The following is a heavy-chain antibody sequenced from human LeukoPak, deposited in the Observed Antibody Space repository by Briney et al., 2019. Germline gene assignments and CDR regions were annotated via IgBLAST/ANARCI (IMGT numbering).Heavy chain of an antibody. Sequence: GGSLRLSCAASGFTFSSYAMSWVRQAPGKGLEWVSAISGSGGSTYYADSVKGRFTISRDNSKNTLYLQMNSLRAEDTAVYYCARGGNEWLIIGDAFDIWGQGTMVTVSS. CDR1: GFTFSSYA. D-gene: IGHD3-3*01. V-gene: IGHV3-23*01. CDR2: ISGSGGST. CDR3: ARGGNEWLIIGDAFDI. J-gene: IGHJ3*02.